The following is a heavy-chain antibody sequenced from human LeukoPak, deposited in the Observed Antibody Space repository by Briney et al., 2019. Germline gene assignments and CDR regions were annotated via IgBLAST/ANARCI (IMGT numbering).Heavy chain of an antibody. J-gene: IGHJ3*02. V-gene: IGHV4-39*01. CDR2: IYHSGST. D-gene: IGHD2-2*01. CDR3: ARREDIVLVPSHAFDI. CDR1: GGSISSGTYY. Sequence: PSETLSLTCTVSGGSISSGTYYWAWIRQPPGKGLEWIGTIYHSGSTYYNPSLKSRVTISVDTSKNQFSLRLSSVTAADTAVYYCARREDIVLVPSHAFDIWGQGTKVIVSS.